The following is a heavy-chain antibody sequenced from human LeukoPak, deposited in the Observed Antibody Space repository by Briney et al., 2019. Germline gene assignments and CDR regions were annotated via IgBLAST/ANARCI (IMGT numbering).Heavy chain of an antibody. V-gene: IGHV4-59*12. Sequence: PSETLSLTCSVSGGSITGYSWSWIRQTPGKGLEWIGYIYYNGDTHYNPSLNSRLSMSVDTPNKQFSLNLSSVTAADTAVYYCARSDGYGLVDIWGQGTMVTVSS. D-gene: IGHD3-10*01. J-gene: IGHJ3*02. CDR3: ARSDGYGLVDI. CDR1: GGSITGYS. CDR2: IYYNGDT.